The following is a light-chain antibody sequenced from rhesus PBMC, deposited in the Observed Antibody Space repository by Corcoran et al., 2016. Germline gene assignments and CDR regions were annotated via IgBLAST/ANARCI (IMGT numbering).Light chain of an antibody. V-gene: IGLV2S7*01. Sequence: QSVPTQPPSVSGSPGQSVTISCTGTSSDVGGYIYVSWFQQHPGKAPKLLIYEVNKRPSGVSYRFSGSKSGNSASLTISGLQAEDEADYYCSSYTAISTYIFGVGTRLTIL. CDR1: SSDVGGYIY. CDR2: EVN. CDR3: SSYTAISTYI. J-gene: IGLJ1*01.